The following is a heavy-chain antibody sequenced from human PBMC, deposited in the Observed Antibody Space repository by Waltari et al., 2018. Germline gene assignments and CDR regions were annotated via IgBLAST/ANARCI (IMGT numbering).Heavy chain of an antibody. Sequence: QVQLQQWGAGLLKPSETLSLTCAVYGGSFSGYYWSWIRQPPGTGLEWIGEINHSGSTNYNPSLKSRVTISVDTSKNQFSLKLSSVTAADTAVYYCASPPWEAYGPRRINRKYFQHWGQGTLVTVSS. CDR2: INHSGST. D-gene: IGHD1-26*01. V-gene: IGHV4-34*01. J-gene: IGHJ1*01. CDR1: GGSFSGYY. CDR3: ASPPWEAYGPRRINRKYFQH.